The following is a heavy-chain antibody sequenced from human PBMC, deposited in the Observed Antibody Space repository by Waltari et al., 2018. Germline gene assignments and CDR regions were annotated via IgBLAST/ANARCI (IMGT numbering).Heavy chain of an antibody. D-gene: IGHD7-27*01. Sequence: VQLVETGGGLVQPGGSLRLSCAASGFTFSSYAMQWVRQAPGKGLEWISAINSGGGNTYYADSVKGRFTISRDNSKSTLSLQMNSLRAEDTAVYYCAKAPLNWGSSFDYWGQGVLVTVSS. V-gene: IGHV3-NL1*01. J-gene: IGHJ4*02. CDR1: GFTFSSYA. CDR3: AKAPLNWGSSFDY. CDR2: INSGGGNT.